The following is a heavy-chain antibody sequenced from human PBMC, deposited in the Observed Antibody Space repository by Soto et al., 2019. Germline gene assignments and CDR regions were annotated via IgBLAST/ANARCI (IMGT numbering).Heavy chain of an antibody. D-gene: IGHD3-22*01. CDR1: GSSISSYY. CDR2: LYHSGST. J-gene: IGHJ4*02. Sequence: ETLSLTCTVSGSSISSYYWNWIRQPPGKGLEWIGYLYHSGSTNYNPSLKSRVTISVDTSKNHFSLRLSSVTAADTAVYYCARAHSSGYYFDYWGQGTPVTV. V-gene: IGHV4-59*01. CDR3: ARAHSSGYYFDY.